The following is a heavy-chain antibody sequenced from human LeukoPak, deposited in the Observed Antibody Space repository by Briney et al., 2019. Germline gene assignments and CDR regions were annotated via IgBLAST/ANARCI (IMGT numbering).Heavy chain of an antibody. Sequence: SLRLSCAASGFTFDDYAMHWVRQAPGKGLEWVSGINWNGGSTGYADSVKGRFTISRDNAQNSLYLQMNSLRAEDTALYYCARSVAASRDYWGQGTLVTVSS. CDR2: INWNGGST. V-gene: IGHV3-20*04. CDR3: ARSVAASRDY. J-gene: IGHJ4*02. D-gene: IGHD2-15*01. CDR1: GFTFDDYA.